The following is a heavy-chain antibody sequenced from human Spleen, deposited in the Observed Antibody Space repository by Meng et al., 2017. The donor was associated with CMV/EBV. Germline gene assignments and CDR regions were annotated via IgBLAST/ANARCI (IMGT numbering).Heavy chain of an antibody. CDR3: AKDRPEILGLDP. Sequence: CAAAGLSFSSFAMHWVRRAPGKGLEWVAYIAKDGGRTIYYADSIRGRFTISRDNSKNIVNLQMNNVRTDYTAVYYCAKDRPEILGLDPWGQGTLVTVSS. CDR2: IAKDGGRTI. D-gene: IGHD1-14*01. J-gene: IGHJ5*02. V-gene: IGHV3-30*02. CDR1: GLSFSSFA.